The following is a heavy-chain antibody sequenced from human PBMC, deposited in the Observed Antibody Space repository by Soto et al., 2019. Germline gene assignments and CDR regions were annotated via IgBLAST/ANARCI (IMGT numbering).Heavy chain of an antibody. CDR1: GYGFSVDP. J-gene: IGHJ3*02. CDR2: IIPIFGTA. CDR3: ARYARYYDSSGYYPPDAFAI. V-gene: IGHV1-69*01. Sequence: SLNGYWKGAGYGFSVDPSSWVRRKTGQGLEWMGGIIPIFGTANYAQKFQGRVTITADESTSTAYMELSSLRSEDTAVYYCARYARYYDSSGYYPPDAFAIWGQGPIVPV. D-gene: IGHD3-22*01.